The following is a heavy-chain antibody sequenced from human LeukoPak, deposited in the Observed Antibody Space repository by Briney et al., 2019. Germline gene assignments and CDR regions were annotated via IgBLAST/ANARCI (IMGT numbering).Heavy chain of an antibody. Sequence: GGSLRLSCAASGFTVRSNYMSWVRQAPGKGLEWVSVIYSGGRTYYADSVKGRFTISRDNSKNTLYLQMNSLRSDDTALYYCVREYYYTSGSYYNRIDYWGQGTLATVSS. CDR3: VREYYYTSGSYYNRIDY. J-gene: IGHJ4*02. V-gene: IGHV3-53*05. D-gene: IGHD3-10*01. CDR1: GFTVRSNY. CDR2: IYSGGRT.